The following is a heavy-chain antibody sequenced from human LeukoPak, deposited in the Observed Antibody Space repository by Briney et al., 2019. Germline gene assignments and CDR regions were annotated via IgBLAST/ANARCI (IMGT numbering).Heavy chain of an antibody. CDR1: GVSISSYH. CDR3: ARNGYNRRAGAYAFDI. Sequence: PSETLSLTCTVSGVSISSYHWTWIRQPAGKGLEWIRRIYTSGSTNYNPSLKSRVTISVDTSKNQFSLKLSSVTAADTAVYYCARNGYNRRAGAYAFDIWGQGTMVTVSS. D-gene: IGHD5-24*01. J-gene: IGHJ3*02. CDR2: IYTSGST. V-gene: IGHV4-4*07.